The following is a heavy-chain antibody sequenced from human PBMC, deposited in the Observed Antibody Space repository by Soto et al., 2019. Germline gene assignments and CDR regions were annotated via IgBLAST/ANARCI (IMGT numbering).Heavy chain of an antibody. CDR1: GYSITSGYY. V-gene: IGHV4-38-2*01. Sequence: SETLSLTYAVSGYSITSGYYWGWIRQPPGKGLEWIGSIYHSGSTYHNPSLENRVTISVDPSKNQFSLKLRSVTAADTAVYYCVRGGFITTFITSVFDLWGQGTLVTVSS. CDR2: IYHSGST. CDR3: VRGGFITTFITSVFDL. D-gene: IGHD3-3*01. J-gene: IGHJ5*02.